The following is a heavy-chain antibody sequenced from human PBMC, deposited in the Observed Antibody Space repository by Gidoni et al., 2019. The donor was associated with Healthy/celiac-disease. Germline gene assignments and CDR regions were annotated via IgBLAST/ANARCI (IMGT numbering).Heavy chain of an antibody. J-gene: IGHJ4*02. Sequence: EVQLVESGGGLVKPGGSLRLSCAASGFTFSNAWMSWVRQAPGKGLEWVGRIKSKTDGGTTDYAAPVKGRFTISRDDSKNTLFLQMNSLKTEDTAVYYCTTLPDYSLGGRDYWGKGTLVTVSS. CDR1: GFTFSNAW. CDR3: TTLPDYSLGGRDY. V-gene: IGHV3-15*01. D-gene: IGHD4-4*01. CDR2: IKSKTDGGTT.